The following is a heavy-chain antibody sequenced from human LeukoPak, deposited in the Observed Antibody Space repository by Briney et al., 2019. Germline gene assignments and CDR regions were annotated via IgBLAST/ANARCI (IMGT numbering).Heavy chain of an antibody. CDR3: ARSGYYYGSGSYSYNFDY. Sequence: GASVKVSCKASGGTFSSYAISWVRQAPGQGLEWVGGIIPIFGTANYAQKFQGRVTITADESTSTAYMELSSLRSEDTAVYYCARSGYYYGSGSYSYNFDYWGQGTLVTVAS. D-gene: IGHD3-10*01. CDR1: GGTFSSYA. V-gene: IGHV1-69*13. J-gene: IGHJ4*02. CDR2: IIPIFGTA.